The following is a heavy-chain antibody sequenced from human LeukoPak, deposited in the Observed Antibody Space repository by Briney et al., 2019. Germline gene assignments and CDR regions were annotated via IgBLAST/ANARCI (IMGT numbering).Heavy chain of an antibody. CDR1: GGSISSSSYY. Sequence: PSETLSLTCTVSGGSISSSSYYWGWIRQPPGKGLEWIGSIYYSGSTYYNPSLKSRVTISVDTSKNQFSLKLGSVTAADTAVYYCARLGIAAAGPIGYWGQGTLVTVSS. J-gene: IGHJ4*02. CDR3: ARLGIAAAGPIGY. D-gene: IGHD6-13*01. V-gene: IGHV4-39*01. CDR2: IYYSGST.